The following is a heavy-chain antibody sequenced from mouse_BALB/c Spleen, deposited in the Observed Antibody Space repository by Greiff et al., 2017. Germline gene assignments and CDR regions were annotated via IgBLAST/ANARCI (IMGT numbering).Heavy chain of an antibody. J-gene: IGHJ2*01. CDR3: AREGYDGNY. D-gene: IGHD2-14*01. CDR2: ISSGSSTI. Sequence: VQLVESGGGLVQPGGSRKLSCAASGFTFSSFGMHWVRQAPEKGLEWVAYISSGSSTIYYADTVKGRFTISRDNPKNTLFLQMTSLRSEDTAMYYCAREGYDGNYWGQGTTLTVSS. CDR1: GFTFSSFG. V-gene: IGHV5-17*02.